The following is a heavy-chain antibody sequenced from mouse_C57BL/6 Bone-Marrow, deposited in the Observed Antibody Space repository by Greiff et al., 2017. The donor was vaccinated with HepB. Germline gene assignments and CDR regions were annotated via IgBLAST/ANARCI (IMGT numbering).Heavy chain of an antibody. CDR2: IHPSDSDT. Sequence: QVQLKQPGAELVKPGASVKVSCKASGYTFTSYWMHWVKQRPGQGLEWIGRIHPSDSDTNYNQKFKGKATLTVDKSSSTAYMQLSSLTSEDSAVYYCAIVDYYGSSPYFDVWGTGTTVTVSS. CDR3: AIVDYYGSSPYFDV. D-gene: IGHD1-1*01. CDR1: GYTFTSYW. J-gene: IGHJ1*03. V-gene: IGHV1-74*01.